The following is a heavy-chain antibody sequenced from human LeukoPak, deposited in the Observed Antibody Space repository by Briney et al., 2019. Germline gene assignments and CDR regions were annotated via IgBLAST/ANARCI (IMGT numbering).Heavy chain of an antibody. CDR2: IWYDGSNK. CDR3: ARDGRISYYDSSGPFDY. Sequence: GGSLRLSCAASGFTFSSYGMHWVRQAPGKGLEWVGVIWYDGSNKYYADSVKGRFTISRDNSKNTLYLQMSSLRAEDTAVYYCARDGRISYYDSSGPFDYWGQGTLVTVSS. V-gene: IGHV3-33*01. J-gene: IGHJ4*02. D-gene: IGHD3-22*01. CDR1: GFTFSSYG.